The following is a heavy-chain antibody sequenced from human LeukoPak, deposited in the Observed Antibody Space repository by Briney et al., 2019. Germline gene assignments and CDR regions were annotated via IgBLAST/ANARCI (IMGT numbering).Heavy chain of an antibody. J-gene: IGHJ4*02. CDR1: GGTFSSYA. CDR2: IIPIFGTA. CDR3: ARAPRIYYYDGSGYYYVK. V-gene: IGHV1-69*05. Sequence: SVKVSCKASGGTFSSYAISWVRQAPGQGLEWMGRIIPIFGTANYAQKFQGRVTITTDESTSTAYMELSSLRSEDTAVYYCARAPRIYYYDGSGYYYVKWGQGTLVTVSS. D-gene: IGHD3-22*01.